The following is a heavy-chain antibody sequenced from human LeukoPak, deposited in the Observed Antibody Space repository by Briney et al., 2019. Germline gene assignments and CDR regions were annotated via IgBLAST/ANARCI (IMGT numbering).Heavy chain of an antibody. CDR1: GYTFTGYY. V-gene: IGHV1-2*02. J-gene: IGHJ4*02. CDR2: INPNSGGT. Sequence: ASVKVSCKASGYTFTGYYTHWVRQAPGQGLEWMGWINPNSGGTNYAQKFQGRVTMTRDTSISTAYMELRSLRSDDTAVYYCARGAVRETFDYWGQGTLVTVSS. CDR3: ARGAVRETFDY. D-gene: IGHD1-1*01.